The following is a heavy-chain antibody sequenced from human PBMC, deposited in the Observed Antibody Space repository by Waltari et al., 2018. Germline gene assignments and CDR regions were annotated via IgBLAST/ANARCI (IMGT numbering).Heavy chain of an antibody. D-gene: IGHD3-22*01. CDR2: IYTSGST. Sequence: QVQLQESGPGLVKPSQTLSLTCTVSGGSISSGSYYWSCIRQPAGKGLEWIGRIYTSGSTNYNPSLKSRVTISVDTSKNQFSLKLSSVTAADTAVYYCARVGYYDSSGYDYWGQGTLVTVSS. CDR1: GGSISSGSYY. CDR3: ARVGYYDSSGYDY. V-gene: IGHV4-61*02. J-gene: IGHJ4*02.